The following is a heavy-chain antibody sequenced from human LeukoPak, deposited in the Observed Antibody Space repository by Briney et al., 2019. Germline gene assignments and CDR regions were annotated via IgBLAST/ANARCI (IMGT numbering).Heavy chain of an antibody. D-gene: IGHD3-10*01. CDR3: ARGGVRGVRSWFDP. Sequence: GGSLRLSCAASGFTFSSYAMHWVRQAPGKGLEYVSAISSNGGSTSYANSVKGRFTISRDNSKNTLYLQMGSLRAEDMAVYYCARGGVRGVRSWFDPWGQGTLVTVSS. V-gene: IGHV3-64*01. J-gene: IGHJ5*02. CDR1: GFTFSSYA. CDR2: ISSNGGST.